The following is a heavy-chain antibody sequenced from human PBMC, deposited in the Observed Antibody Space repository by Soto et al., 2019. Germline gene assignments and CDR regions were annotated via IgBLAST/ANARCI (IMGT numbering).Heavy chain of an antibody. CDR2: IIPIFGTA. V-gene: IGHV1-69*13. J-gene: IGHJ5*02. D-gene: IGHD5-18*01. CDR3: ASKRDSCGYGWFDP. Sequence: SVKVSCKASGGTFSSYAISWVRQAPGQGLEWMGGIIPIFGTANYAQKFQGRVTITADESTSTAYMELSSLRSEDTAVYYCASKRDSCGYGWFDPWGQGTLVTVS. CDR1: GGTFSSYA.